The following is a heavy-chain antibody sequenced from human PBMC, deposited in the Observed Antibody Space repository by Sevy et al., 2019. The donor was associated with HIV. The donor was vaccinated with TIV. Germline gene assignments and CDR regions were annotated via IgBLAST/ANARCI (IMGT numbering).Heavy chain of an antibody. CDR1: GYNFTSHW. D-gene: IGHD2-15*01. CDR2: IYPGDSDS. V-gene: IGHV5-51*01. Sequence: GESLKISCKGSGYNFTSHWIAWVRQMPGKGLEWMGIIYPGDSDSRYSPSFQGQVTISADKSISTAYLQWSSLKASDTAMYYCARHSDYCSGGSCYSRYYYGMDVWGQGTTVTVSS. CDR3: ARHSDYCSGGSCYSRYYYGMDV. J-gene: IGHJ6*02.